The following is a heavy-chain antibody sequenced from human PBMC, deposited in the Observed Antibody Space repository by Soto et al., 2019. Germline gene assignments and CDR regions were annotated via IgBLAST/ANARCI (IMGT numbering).Heavy chain of an antibody. CDR3: APQKGVTTQFDY. D-gene: IGHD4-17*01. CDR1: GYTLTELS. Sequence: VASVQVSCKVSGYTLTELSMHWVRQAPGKGLERMGGFDPEDGETIYAQKFQGRVTMTEDTSTDTAYMELSSLRSEDTAVYYCAPQKGVTTQFDYWGQGTLVTVAS. CDR2: FDPEDGET. J-gene: IGHJ4*02. V-gene: IGHV1-24*01.